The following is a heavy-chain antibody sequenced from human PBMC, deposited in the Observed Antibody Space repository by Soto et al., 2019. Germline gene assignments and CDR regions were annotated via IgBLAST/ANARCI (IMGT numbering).Heavy chain of an antibody. V-gene: IGHV4-39*01. Sequence: PSETLSLTCTVSGGSISSSSYYWGWIRQPPGKGLEWIGSIYYSGSTYYNPSLKSRVTISVDTSKNQFSLKLSSVTAADTAVYYCARARDIVATITMFGFDYWGQGTLVTVSS. CDR1: GGSISSSSYY. J-gene: IGHJ4*02. D-gene: IGHD5-12*01. CDR3: ARARDIVATITMFGFDY. CDR2: IYYSGST.